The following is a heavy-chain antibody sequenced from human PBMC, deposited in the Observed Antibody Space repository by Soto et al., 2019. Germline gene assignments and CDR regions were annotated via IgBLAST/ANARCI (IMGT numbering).Heavy chain of an antibody. CDR3: ARDRGGSYNHYYYGMDV. J-gene: IGHJ6*02. CDR2: IIPIFGTA. D-gene: IGHD1-26*01. Sequence: QVQVVQSGAEVKKPGSSVKVSCKASGGTFSSYAISWVRQAPGQGLEWMGGIIPIFGTANYAQKFQGRVTITADESTSTAYMELSSLRSEDTAVYYCARDRGGSYNHYYYGMDVWGQGTTVTVSS. V-gene: IGHV1-69*01. CDR1: GGTFSSYA.